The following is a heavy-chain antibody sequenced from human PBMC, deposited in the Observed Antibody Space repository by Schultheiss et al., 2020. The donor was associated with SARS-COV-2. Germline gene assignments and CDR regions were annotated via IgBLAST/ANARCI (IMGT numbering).Heavy chain of an antibody. CDR3: ARVPHCSSTSCYSNWFDP. CDR2: MNPNSGGT. J-gene: IGHJ5*02. CDR1: GYTFTTYE. V-gene: IGHV1-2*02. D-gene: IGHD2-2*01. Sequence: ASVKVSCRASGYTFTTYEINWVRQATGQGLEWMGWMNPNSGGTNYAQKFQGRVTMTRDTSISTAYMELSRLRSDDTAVYYCARVPHCSSTSCYSNWFDPWGQGTLVTVSS.